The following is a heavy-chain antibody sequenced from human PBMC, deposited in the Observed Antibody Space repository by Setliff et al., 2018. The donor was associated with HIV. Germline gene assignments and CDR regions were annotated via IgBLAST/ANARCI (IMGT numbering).Heavy chain of an antibody. J-gene: IGHJ6*03. V-gene: IGHV4-34*01. CDR3: ARGRNFWSDYYHYYYMDV. CDR2: INHSGST. D-gene: IGHD3-3*01. CDR1: GGSFSGHY. Sequence: PSETLSLTCAVYGGSFSGHYWTWIRQPPGKGLEWIGYINHSGSTNYNLSLKSRVTISADTSKNQFSLKLSSVTAADTAVYYCARGRNFWSDYYHYYYMDVWGKGTMVTVSS.